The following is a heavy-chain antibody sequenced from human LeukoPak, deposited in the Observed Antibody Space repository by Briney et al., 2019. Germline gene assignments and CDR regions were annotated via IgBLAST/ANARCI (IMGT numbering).Heavy chain of an antibody. CDR3: ARLGYRSTTSCYGVGGHDY. Sequence: ASVKVSCKASGYTFTRYGISWVRQAPGQGLEWMGWIGAYNGNTDYAQKLQGRITMTTDTSTSTAYMELRSLRSDDTAMYYCARLGYRSTTSCYGVGGHDYWGQGTLVTVSS. CDR1: GYTFTRYG. CDR2: IGAYNGNT. J-gene: IGHJ4*02. V-gene: IGHV1-18*01. D-gene: IGHD2-2*01.